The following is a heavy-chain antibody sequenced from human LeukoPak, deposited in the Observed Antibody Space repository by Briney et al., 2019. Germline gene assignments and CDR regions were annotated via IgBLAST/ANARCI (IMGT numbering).Heavy chain of an antibody. Sequence: PSETLSLTCTVSGGSISSSSYYWGWIRQPPGKGLEWIGSIYHSGSTYYNPSLKSRVTISLDTSKNQFSLKLSSVTAADTAVYYCARDRGTWNDDGFDYWGQGTLVTVSS. D-gene: IGHD1-1*01. V-gene: IGHV4-39*07. J-gene: IGHJ4*02. CDR2: IYHSGST. CDR1: GGSISSSSYY. CDR3: ARDRGTWNDDGFDY.